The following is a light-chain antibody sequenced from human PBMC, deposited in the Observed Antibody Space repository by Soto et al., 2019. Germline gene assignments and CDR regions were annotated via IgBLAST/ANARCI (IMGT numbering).Light chain of an antibody. Sequence: EIGLTQSPGTLSLSPGERATLSCRAVQSVSTRSLAWYQQKPGQAPRLLIYDASSRATGIPDRFSGSGSGTDFTLTISRLEPEDSAVYYCRQYGSSPPITFGQGTRLEIK. CDR2: DAS. CDR1: QSVSTRS. J-gene: IGKJ5*01. CDR3: RQYGSSPPIT. V-gene: IGKV3-20*01.